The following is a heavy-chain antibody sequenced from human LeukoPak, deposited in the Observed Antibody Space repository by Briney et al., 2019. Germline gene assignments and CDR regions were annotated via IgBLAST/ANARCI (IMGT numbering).Heavy chain of an antibody. CDR2: ISAYNGNT. V-gene: IGHV1-18*01. CDR1: GYSFTSSG. D-gene: IGHD4-17*01. J-gene: IGHJ6*02. CDR3: ARAGGDYSHYYYDYCMDGMDV. Sequence: ASVKVSCKASGYSFTSSGISWVRQAPGQGLEWMGCISAYNGNTKYAQKFEGRVTMTTDTSTTTAYLELRSLRSDDTAVYYCARAGGDYSHYYYDYCMDGMDVWSQGTTVTAYS.